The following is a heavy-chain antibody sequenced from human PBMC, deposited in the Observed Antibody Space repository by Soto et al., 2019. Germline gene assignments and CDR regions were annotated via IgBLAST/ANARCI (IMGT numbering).Heavy chain of an antibody. Sequence: ASVKLSCKSSGYTFTSYAIHWVRQAPGQRLEWMGWINAGNGNTKYSQKFQGRVTITRDTSASTAYMELSSLRSEDTAVYYCAREYYDYVWGSYRPRNAFDIWGQGTMVTVSS. CDR3: AREYYDYVWGSYRPRNAFDI. V-gene: IGHV1-3*01. D-gene: IGHD3-16*02. J-gene: IGHJ3*02. CDR1: GYTFTSYA. CDR2: INAGNGNT.